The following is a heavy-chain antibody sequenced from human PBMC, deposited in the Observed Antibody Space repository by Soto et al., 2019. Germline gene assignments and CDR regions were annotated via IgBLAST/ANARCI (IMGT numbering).Heavy chain of an antibody. CDR1: GGFI. CDR2: IYNSGRY. Sequence: SETLSLTCTVSGGFIWGWIRQSPDKGLEWIGYIYNSGRYNYNPSLESRLTISIDTSKNQFSLRLASVTAADTAVYYCARDHDSSGWYDAFDIWGQGAMVTVSS. V-gene: IGHV4-59*01. D-gene: IGHD6-19*01. J-gene: IGHJ3*02. CDR3: ARDHDSSGWYDAFDI.